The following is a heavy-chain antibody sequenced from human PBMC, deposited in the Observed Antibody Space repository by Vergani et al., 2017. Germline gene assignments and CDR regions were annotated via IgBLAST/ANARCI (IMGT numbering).Heavy chain of an antibody. D-gene: IGHD5-18*01. Sequence: EVQLVESGGVVVQPGGSLSLSCAASGFTFDDYAMHWVRQAPGKGLEWVSLISWDGGSTYYADSVKGRFTISRDNSKNSLYLQMNSLRAEDTALYYCASWRDYVDTAMVDYWGQGTLVTVSS. CDR3: ASWRDYVDTAMVDY. CDR1: GFTFDDYA. J-gene: IGHJ4*02. V-gene: IGHV3-43D*04. CDR2: ISWDGGST.